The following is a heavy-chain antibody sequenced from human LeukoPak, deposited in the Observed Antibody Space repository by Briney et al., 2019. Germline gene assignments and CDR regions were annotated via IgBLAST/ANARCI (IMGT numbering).Heavy chain of an antibody. V-gene: IGHV3-74*01. J-gene: IGHJ4*02. Sequence: GGSLRLSCAASGFDFSGNWMHWVRHAPGQGLVWVSRIKGDGISTNYADSVKGRFTISRDIAKNTLYLQMNSLRAEDTGVYYCAKDHYWSIDYWGRGTLVTVSS. CDR3: AKDHYWSIDY. D-gene: IGHD3-3*01. CDR1: GFDFSGNW. CDR2: IKGDGIST.